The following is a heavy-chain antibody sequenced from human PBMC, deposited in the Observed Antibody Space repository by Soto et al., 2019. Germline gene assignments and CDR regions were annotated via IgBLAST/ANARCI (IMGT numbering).Heavy chain of an antibody. CDR2: LSSDGFGA. Sequence: GGSLRLSCAASDFSLSPYWMHWVRQVPGRGLEWVTRLSSDGFGAAYADSVKGRFFISRDIARNTLSLQMNSLRADDTAVYYCARDLGGPDYWGRGTSVTVSS. D-gene: IGHD3-16*01. CDR1: DFSLSPYW. CDR3: ARDLGGPDY. V-gene: IGHV3-74*03. J-gene: IGHJ4*02.